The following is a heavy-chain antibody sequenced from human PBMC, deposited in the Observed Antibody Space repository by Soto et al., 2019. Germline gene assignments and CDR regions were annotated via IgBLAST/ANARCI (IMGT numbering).Heavy chain of an antibody. CDR3: AREETFYYGMDV. CDR2: INSDGSYN. Sequence: GGSLRRSCAASGFTFSGYWMYWDRQAAGKGLEWVSRINSDGSYNSYAEPVKGRFTISSDNAKNTLYLQMNSLRAEATAVYYCAREETFYYGMDVWGQGTTVTVSS. J-gene: IGHJ6*02. CDR1: GFTFSGYW. V-gene: IGHV3-74*01.